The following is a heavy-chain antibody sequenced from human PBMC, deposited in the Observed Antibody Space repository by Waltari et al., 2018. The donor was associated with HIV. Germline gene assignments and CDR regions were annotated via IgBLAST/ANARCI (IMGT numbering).Heavy chain of an antibody. V-gene: IGHV4-39*01. CDR1: GCSISRSSSH. CDR3: ARTVYPVYSSSPYFDY. Sequence: QLQLQESGPRLVKPSETLSLTCTVSGCSISRSSSHWGWIRQPPGKGLEWIGNIYYSGSTYYNPSLKSRVTISVDTSKNQFSLKLNSVTAADTAVYYCARTVYPVYSSSPYFDYWGQGTLVTVSS. D-gene: IGHD6-6*01. J-gene: IGHJ4*02. CDR2: IYYSGST.